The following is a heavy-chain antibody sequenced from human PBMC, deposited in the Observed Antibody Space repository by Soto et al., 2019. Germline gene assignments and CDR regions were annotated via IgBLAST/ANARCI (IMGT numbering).Heavy chain of an antibody. D-gene: IGHD2-8*01. CDR1: GYTFTGYY. V-gene: IGHV1-2*02. CDR3: ARGGCTDGVCTYYFDY. Sequence: QVQLVQSGAEVKKPGASVKVSCKASGYTFTGYYIHWVRQAPGQGLEWMGWINPNSGVTKSAQRFQGSVTMTRDTSITTAYMEMTRLTSDDTAVYYCARGGCTDGVCTYYFDYWGRGTLVAVSS. J-gene: IGHJ4*02. CDR2: INPNSGVT.